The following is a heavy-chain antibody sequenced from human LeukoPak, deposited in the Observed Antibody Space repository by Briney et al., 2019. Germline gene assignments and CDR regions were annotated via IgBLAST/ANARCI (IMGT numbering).Heavy chain of an antibody. CDR1: GYTFTTYG. J-gene: IGHJ6*03. CDR3: ARDLMSPYSSSWYYYYYYYMDV. Sequence: ASVKVSCKSSGYTFTTYGITWVRQAPGQGLEWMGWINPNSGGTNYAQKFQGRVTMTRDTSISTAYMELSRLRSDDTAVYYCARDLMSPYSSSWYYYYYYYMDVWGKGTTVTVSS. D-gene: IGHD6-13*01. V-gene: IGHV1-2*02. CDR2: INPNSGGT.